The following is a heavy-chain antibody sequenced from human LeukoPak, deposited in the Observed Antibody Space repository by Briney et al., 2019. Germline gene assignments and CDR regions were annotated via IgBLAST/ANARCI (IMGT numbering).Heavy chain of an antibody. V-gene: IGHV1-69*13. CDR2: IIPIFGTA. D-gene: IGHD6-6*01. J-gene: IGHJ4*02. CDR1: GGTFSSYA. Sequence: GASVKVSCKASGGTFSSYAISWVRQAPGLGLEWMGGIIPIFGTANYAQKFQGRVTITADESTSTAYMELSSLRSEDTAVYYCARERYGSSSKRGMDYWGQGTLVTVSS. CDR3: ARERYGSSSKRGMDY.